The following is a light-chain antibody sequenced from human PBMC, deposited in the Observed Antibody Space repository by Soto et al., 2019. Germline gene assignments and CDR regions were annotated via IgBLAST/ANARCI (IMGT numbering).Light chain of an antibody. CDR3: SPFTTSNTLPYV. CDR1: SSDVGGYNY. V-gene: IGLV2-14*01. J-gene: IGLJ1*01. Sequence: QSVLTQPASVSGSPGQSITISCTGTSSDVGGYNYVSWYQQPPGKAPKLIIYAVSNRPSGVSNRFSGSKSGNTASLTITGLQADDEGDYYCSPFTTSNTLPYVFGTGTKVTVL. CDR2: AVS.